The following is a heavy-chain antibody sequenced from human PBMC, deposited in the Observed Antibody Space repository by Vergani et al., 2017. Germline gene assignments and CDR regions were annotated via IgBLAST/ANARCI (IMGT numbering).Heavy chain of an antibody. CDR3: ARDQMRGMGY. J-gene: IGHJ4*02. V-gene: IGHV3-73*02. CDR1: GFTFSGSA. D-gene: IGHD6-13*01. CDR2: IRSKANSYAT. Sequence: EVQLVESGGGLVQPGGSLKLSCAASGFTFSGSAMHWVRQASGKGLEWVGRIRSKANSYATAYAASVKGRFTISRDNSKNTLYLQMNSLRAEDTAVYYCARDQMRGMGYWGQGTLVTVSS.